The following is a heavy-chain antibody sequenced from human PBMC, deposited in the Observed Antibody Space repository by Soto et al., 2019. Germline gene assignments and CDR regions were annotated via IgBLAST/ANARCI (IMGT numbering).Heavy chain of an antibody. CDR1: GYTLTELS. CDR3: ATVGAYCSSTSCYLGWFDP. V-gene: IGHV1-24*01. J-gene: IGHJ5*02. Sequence: ASVKVSCKVSGYTLTELSMHWVRQAPGNGLEWMGGFDPEDGETIYAQKFQGRVTMTEDTSTDTAYMELSSLRSEDTAVYYCATVGAYCSSTSCYLGWFDPWGQGTLVTVSS. D-gene: IGHD2-2*01. CDR2: FDPEDGET.